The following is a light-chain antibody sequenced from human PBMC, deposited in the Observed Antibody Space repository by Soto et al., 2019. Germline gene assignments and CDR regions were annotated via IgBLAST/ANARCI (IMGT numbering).Light chain of an antibody. CDR1: SSNIGAGYS. Sequence: QSALTQSPSVSGAPGQRVTISCTGSSSNIGAGYSVHWYQQLPGTAPKLLISGNTNRPSGVPDRFSGSKSGTSASLAITGLQAEDEADYYCQSYDSSLSGYVFGTGTKLTVL. J-gene: IGLJ1*01. CDR3: QSYDSSLSGYV. V-gene: IGLV1-40*01. CDR2: GNT.